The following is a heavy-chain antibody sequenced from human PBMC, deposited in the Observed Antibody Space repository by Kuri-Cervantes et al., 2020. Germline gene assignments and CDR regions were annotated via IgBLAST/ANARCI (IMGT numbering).Heavy chain of an antibody. D-gene: IGHD3-3*01. V-gene: IGHV3-13*01. Sequence: GESLKISCAASGFTFSSYDMHWVRQATGKGLEWVSAIGTAGDTYYPGSVKGRFTISRENAKNSLYLQMNSLRAGDTAVYYCARARSSSGGYYTYGLGVWSYYYYGMDVWGQGTRSPSP. J-gene: IGHJ6*02. CDR3: ARARSSSGGYYTYGLGVWSYYYYGMDV. CDR1: GFTFSSYD. CDR2: IGTAGDT.